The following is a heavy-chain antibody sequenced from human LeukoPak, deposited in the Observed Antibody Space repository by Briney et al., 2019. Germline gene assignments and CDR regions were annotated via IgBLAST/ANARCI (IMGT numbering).Heavy chain of an antibody. CDR1: GGTFSSYA. CDR2: IIPILGIA. CDR3: ARDRTLRYFDWLPGDAFDI. D-gene: IGHD3-9*01. Sequence: GASVKVSCKASGGTFSSYAISWVRQAPGQGLEWMGRIIPILGIANYAQKFQGRVTIIADKSTSTAYMELSSLRSEDTAVYYCARDRTLRYFDWLPGDAFDIWGQGTMVTVSS. V-gene: IGHV1-69*04. J-gene: IGHJ3*02.